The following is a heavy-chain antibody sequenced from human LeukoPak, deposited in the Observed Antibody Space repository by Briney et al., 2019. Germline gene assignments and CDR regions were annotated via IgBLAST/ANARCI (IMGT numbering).Heavy chain of an antibody. J-gene: IGHJ3*02. V-gene: IGHV4-4*02. Sequence: SETLSLTCAVSGGSISSSNWWSWVRQPPGKGLQWIGEIYHSGSTNYNPSLKSRVTTSVDKSKNQFSLKLSSVTAADTAVYYCARGLSRSFAFDIWGQGTMVTVSS. CDR3: ARGLSRSFAFDI. CDR2: IYHSGST. D-gene: IGHD2-2*01. CDR1: GGSISSSNW.